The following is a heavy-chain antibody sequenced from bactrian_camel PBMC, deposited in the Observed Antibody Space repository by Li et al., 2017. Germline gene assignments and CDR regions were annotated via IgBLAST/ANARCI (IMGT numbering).Heavy chain of an antibody. V-gene: IGHV3S31*01. Sequence: DVQLVESGGGSEKPGESLRLSCAVEKPTLRTHGFSYNTWCMGWFRQGSGKEREWVAVITRIHGGTAYADSVKGRFIISRDNSKMTWSLQMNNLKSEDT. CDR1: GFSYNTWC. CDR2: ITRIHGGT.